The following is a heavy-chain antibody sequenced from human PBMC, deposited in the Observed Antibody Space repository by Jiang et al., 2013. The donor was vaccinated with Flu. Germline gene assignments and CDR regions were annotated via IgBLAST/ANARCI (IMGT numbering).Heavy chain of an antibody. Sequence: GPGLVKPSETLSLTCSVSGYSISSGYYWGWIRQSPAKGLEWIGSIFHSGTTYSNPSFSSRLSLSVDTSKNQFSLRLRSVTAADTAIYYCRGSESDVLRFWSGLDAFNIWGQGTLVTVSS. CDR2: IFHSGTT. J-gene: IGHJ3*02. CDR1: GYSISSGYY. D-gene: IGHD3-3*01. CDR3: RGSESDVLRFWSGLDAFNI. V-gene: IGHV4-38-2*02.